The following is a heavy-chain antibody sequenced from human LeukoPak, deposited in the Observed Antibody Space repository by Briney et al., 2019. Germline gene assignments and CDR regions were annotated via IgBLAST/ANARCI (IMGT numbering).Heavy chain of an antibody. Sequence: GGSLRLSCAASGFTFSSYAMSWVRQAPGKGLEWVAAISGSGGDTYYADSVKGRFTISRDNSKNTLYLQINSLRPEDTAVYYCAKLVKVGSSRTHDAFDIWGQGTMVTVSS. CDR3: AKLVKVGSSRTHDAFDI. J-gene: IGHJ3*02. D-gene: IGHD1-26*01. CDR2: ISGSGGDT. CDR1: GFTFSSYA. V-gene: IGHV3-23*01.